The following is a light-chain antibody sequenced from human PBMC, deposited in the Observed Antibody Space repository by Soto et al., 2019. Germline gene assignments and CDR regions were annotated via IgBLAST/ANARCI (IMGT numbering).Light chain of an antibody. CDR1: SSNIGAGFD. J-gene: IGLJ2*01. CDR2: GDT. CDR3: QSYDSSLSGSVV. Sequence: QSVLTQPPSVSGAPGQRVTISCTGSSSNIGAGFDVHWYQQVPGTAPKRLIYGDTNRPSGVPDRFSGSKSGTSASLAITGLQADDEADYYCQSYDSSLSGSVVFGGGTQLTVL. V-gene: IGLV1-40*01.